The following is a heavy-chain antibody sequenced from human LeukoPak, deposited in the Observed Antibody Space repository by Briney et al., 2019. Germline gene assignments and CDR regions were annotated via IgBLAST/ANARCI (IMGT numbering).Heavy chain of an antibody. V-gene: IGHV3-7*01. J-gene: IGHJ4*02. CDR1: GFTFSSYW. Sequence: GGSLRLSCAASGFTFSSYWMSWVRQAPGKGLEWVANIKQDGSEKYYVDSVKVRFTISRDNAKNSLYLQMNSLRAEDTAVYYCAREGSNYYFDYWGQGTLVTVSS. CDR2: IKQDGSEK. D-gene: IGHD4-11*01. CDR3: AREGSNYYFDY.